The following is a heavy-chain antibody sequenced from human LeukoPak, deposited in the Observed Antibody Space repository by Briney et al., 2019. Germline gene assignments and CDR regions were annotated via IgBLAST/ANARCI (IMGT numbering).Heavy chain of an antibody. J-gene: IGHJ4*02. Sequence: GGSLRLSCAASGFTFSDYGMHWVRQAPGKGLEYVSTISSNGGSTYYANSVKGRFTVSRDNSKNTLYLQMGSLRAEDMAVYYCARDSSIRPFDYWGQGTLVTVSS. CDR1: GFTFSDYG. V-gene: IGHV3-64*01. D-gene: IGHD6-19*01. CDR3: ARDSSIRPFDY. CDR2: ISSNGGST.